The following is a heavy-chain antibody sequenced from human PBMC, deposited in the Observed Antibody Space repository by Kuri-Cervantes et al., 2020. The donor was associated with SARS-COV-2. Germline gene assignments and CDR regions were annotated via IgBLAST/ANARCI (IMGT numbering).Heavy chain of an antibody. V-gene: IGHV4-59*11. D-gene: IGHD5-24*01. CDR1: GGSISSHY. J-gene: IGHJ6*03. CDR2: IYYSGST. CDR3: ASSEMATILRRNENYYYYMDV. Sequence: SETLSLTCTVSGGSISSHYWSWIRQPPGKGLEWIGYIYYSGSTNYNPSLKSRVTISVDTSKNQFSLKLSSVTAADTAVYYCASSEMATILRRNENYYYYMDVWGKGTTVTVSS.